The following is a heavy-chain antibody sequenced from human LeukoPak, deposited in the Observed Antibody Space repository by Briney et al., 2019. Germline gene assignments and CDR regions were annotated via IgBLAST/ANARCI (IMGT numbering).Heavy chain of an antibody. Sequence: SETLSLTCPVSGGSITIYYWTWIRQPPGNGLEWIGYVYYTGSTNYNSSLKSRVTISVDTSENQFSLKLSSVTAADTTVYYCARLAPGMAFDYWGQGTLVTVSS. CDR2: VYYTGST. CDR1: GGSITIYY. CDR3: ARLAPGMAFDY. D-gene: IGHD1-14*01. V-gene: IGHV4-59*01. J-gene: IGHJ4*02.